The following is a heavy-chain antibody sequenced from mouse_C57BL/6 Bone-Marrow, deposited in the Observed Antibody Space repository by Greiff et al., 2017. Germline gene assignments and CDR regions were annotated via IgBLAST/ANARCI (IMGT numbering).Heavy chain of an antibody. CDR3: ARHDNSWYAY. V-gene: IGHV5-12*01. J-gene: IGHJ3*01. Sequence: EVQLQQSGGGLVQPGGSLKLSCAASGFTFSDYYMYWVRQTPEKRLEWVAYISNGGGSTYYPDTVQGRFTISRDNAKNTLYLQMSRLKSEDTAMYYCARHDNSWYAYWGQGTLVTVSA. CDR1: GFTFSDYY. CDR2: ISNGGGST.